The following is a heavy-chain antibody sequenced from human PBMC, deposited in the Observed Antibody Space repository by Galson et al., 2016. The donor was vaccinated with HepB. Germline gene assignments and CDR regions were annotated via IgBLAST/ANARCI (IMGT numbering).Heavy chain of an antibody. V-gene: IGHV1-46*01. CDR1: GYTFTSYY. CDR3: SRDENGGNSFQH. J-gene: IGHJ1*01. CDR2: IDPSGSST. D-gene: IGHD4-23*01. Sequence: SVKVSCKASGYTFTSYYMHWVRQAPGQGLEWMGIIDPSGSSTNYAQTFQGRVTMTRDTATSTVYMELSSLKSEDTAVYYCSRDENGGNSFQHWGQGTLVTVSS.